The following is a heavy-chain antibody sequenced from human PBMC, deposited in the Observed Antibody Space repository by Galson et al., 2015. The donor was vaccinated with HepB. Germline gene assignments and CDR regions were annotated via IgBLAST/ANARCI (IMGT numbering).Heavy chain of an antibody. J-gene: IGHJ6*03. CDR1: GDSVSTNNAA. D-gene: IGHD2/OR15-2a*01. CDR3: AREASYSTSERPPNYYLDV. V-gene: IGHV6-1*01. Sequence: CAISGDSVSTNNAAWSWIRQSPSRGLEWLGRTYYRSKWVFHYAISVRSRITINPNTSKNQLSLQLNSVTPEDTAVYYCAREASYSTSERPPNYYLDVWGEGATVTVSS. CDR2: TYYRSKWVF.